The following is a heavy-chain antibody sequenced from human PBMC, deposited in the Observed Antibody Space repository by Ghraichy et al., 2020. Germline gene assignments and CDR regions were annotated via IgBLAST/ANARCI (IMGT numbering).Heavy chain of an antibody. CDR1: GFTFSSYA. CDR3: ARDPKYDFWSGYWRSELDY. CDR2: ISYDGSNK. J-gene: IGHJ4*02. Sequence: GGSLRLSCAASGFTFSSYAMHWVRQAPGKGLEWVAVISYDGSNKYYADSVKGRFTISRDNSKNTLYLQMNSLRAEDTAVYYCARDPKYDFWSGYWRSELDYWGQGTLVTVSS. D-gene: IGHD3-3*01. V-gene: IGHV3-30*04.